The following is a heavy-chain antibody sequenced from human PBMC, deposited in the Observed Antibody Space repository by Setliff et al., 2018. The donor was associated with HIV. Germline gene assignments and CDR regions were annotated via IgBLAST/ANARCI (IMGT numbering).Heavy chain of an antibody. Sequence: GESLKISCTASGFTFGDYTMSWVRQAPGKGLEWVGFIRSKAYGGTTDYAASVKGRFTISRDDSKNIAYLQMNSLKTEDTAVYYCATGYDRRFPFDYWGQGTLVTVSS. CDR2: IRSKAYGGTT. J-gene: IGHJ4*02. V-gene: IGHV3-49*04. D-gene: IGHD5-12*01. CDR1: GFTFGDYT. CDR3: ATGYDRRFPFDY.